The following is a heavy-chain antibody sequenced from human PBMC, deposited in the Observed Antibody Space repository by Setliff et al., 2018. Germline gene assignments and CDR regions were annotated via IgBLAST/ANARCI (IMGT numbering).Heavy chain of an antibody. Sequence: SETLSLTCAVSGGSISSGSYYWSWIRQPAGKGLEWIGSIYHTGTTYYNPSLKSRVTISVDTSKNQFSLRLSSVTAADTAVYFCARDYGPNDYWGQGSLVTVSS. J-gene: IGHJ4*02. D-gene: IGHD3-16*01. CDR2: IYHTGTT. V-gene: IGHV4-39*07. CDR1: GGSISSGSYY. CDR3: ARDYGPNDY.